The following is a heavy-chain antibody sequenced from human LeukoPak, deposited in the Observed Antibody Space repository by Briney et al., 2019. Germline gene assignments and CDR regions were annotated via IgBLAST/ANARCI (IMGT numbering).Heavy chain of an antibody. Sequence: GGSLRLSCAASGFTFSSYAMSWVRQAPGKGLEWVSAISGSGGSTYYADSVKGRFTISRDNSKNTLHLQMNSLRAEDTAVYYCAKEADYYDSSGYRGPFDYWGQGTLVTVSS. J-gene: IGHJ4*02. D-gene: IGHD3-22*01. CDR3: AKEADYYDSSGYRGPFDY. CDR1: GFTFSSYA. CDR2: ISGSGGST. V-gene: IGHV3-23*01.